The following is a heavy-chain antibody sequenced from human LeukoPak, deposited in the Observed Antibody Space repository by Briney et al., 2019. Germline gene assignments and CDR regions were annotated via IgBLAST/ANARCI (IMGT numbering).Heavy chain of an antibody. CDR1: GDCVSSNSAA. V-gene: IGHV6-1*01. CDR2: TYYRSKWYN. Sequence: SQTLSLTCAISGDCVSSNSAAWNWMRQSPSRGLEWLGRTYYRSKWYNDYAVSVKGRITIDPDTSKNQFSLQLNSVTPEDTAVYYCAGSVGNYLEHWGQGTLVTVSS. CDR3: AGSVGNYLEH. D-gene: IGHD1-7*01. J-gene: IGHJ4*02.